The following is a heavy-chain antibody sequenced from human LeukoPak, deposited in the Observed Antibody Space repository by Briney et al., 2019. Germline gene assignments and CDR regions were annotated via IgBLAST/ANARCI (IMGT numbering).Heavy chain of an antibody. D-gene: IGHD3-22*01. J-gene: IGHJ5*02. CDR3: AVFDMTVVDITP. V-gene: IGHV3-21*01. CDR1: GFTFCSYS. Sequence: GGSLRLSCAAYGFTFCSYSMNWVRQAPGKGLKWVSSISSSSGYIYYADSVKGRFTISRDNAKNSLYLQMNSLRAEDTAVYYCAVFDMTVVDITPWGQGTLVTVSS. CDR2: ISSSSGYI.